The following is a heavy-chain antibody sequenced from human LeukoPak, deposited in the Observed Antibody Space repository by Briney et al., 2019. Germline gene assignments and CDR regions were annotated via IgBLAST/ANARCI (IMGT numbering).Heavy chain of an antibody. D-gene: IGHD3-10*01. V-gene: IGHV4-61*02. CDR1: GGSISRGSYY. Sequence: MASETLSLTCIVSGGSISRGSYYWSWIRQPAGEGLEWMGRIYNSGSTNYNPSLKSRVTISTDMSKNQISLKLSSVTAADTAVYYCARQTFGVLYFDSWGQGTLVTVSS. J-gene: IGHJ4*02. CDR2: IYNSGST. CDR3: ARQTFGVLYFDS.